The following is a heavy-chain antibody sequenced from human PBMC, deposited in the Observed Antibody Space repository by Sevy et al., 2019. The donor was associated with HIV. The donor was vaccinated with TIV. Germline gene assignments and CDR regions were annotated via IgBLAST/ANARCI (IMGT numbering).Heavy chain of an antibody. D-gene: IGHD3-22*01. V-gene: IGHV1-69*13. Sequence: ASVKVSCKASGGTFSSYAISWVRQAPGQGLEWMGGIIPIFGTANYAQKFQGRVTITADESTSTAYMELSSLRSEDTAVYYCARGAAGYYDSSGYSDAFDIWGQGTMVTVSS. CDR1: GGTFSSYA. J-gene: IGHJ3*02. CDR2: IIPIFGTA. CDR3: ARGAAGYYDSSGYSDAFDI.